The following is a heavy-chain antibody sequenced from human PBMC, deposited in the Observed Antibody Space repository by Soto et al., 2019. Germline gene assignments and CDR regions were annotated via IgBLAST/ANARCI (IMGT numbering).Heavy chain of an antibody. J-gene: IGHJ6*02. CDR3: ARELGYCISTSCQVLGMDV. Sequence: QVQLVQCGAEVKKPGASVKVSCKASGYAFTSYAINWVRQATGQGLEWMGWMNPNSGNTGYAQKFQGRVTMTRNTSISTAYKELSSLRSEDTAVYYCARELGYCISTSCQVLGMDVWGQGTTVTVSS. V-gene: IGHV1-8*01. CDR1: GYAFTSYA. CDR2: MNPNSGNT. D-gene: IGHD2-2*01.